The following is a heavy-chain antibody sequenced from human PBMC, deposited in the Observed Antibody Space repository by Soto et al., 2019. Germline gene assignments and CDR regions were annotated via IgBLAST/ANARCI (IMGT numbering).Heavy chain of an antibody. J-gene: IGHJ4*02. CDR2: IWYDGTQK. D-gene: IGHD4-17*01. V-gene: IGHV3-33*08. Sequence: LGLSCEASGFTLNPSSMHWVRQPPGKGLERLAAIWYDGTQKYYADSVKGRFIISRDNYKKTLYLEMNGPRAEDTAVYYCARAGGTTVTGLWHFDSWGQGTQVTVSS. CDR3: ARAGGTTVTGLWHFDS. CDR1: GFTLNPSS.